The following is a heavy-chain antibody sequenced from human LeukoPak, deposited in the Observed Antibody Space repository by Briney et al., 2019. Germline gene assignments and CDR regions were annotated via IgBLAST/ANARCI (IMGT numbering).Heavy chain of an antibody. V-gene: IGHV1-18*01. J-gene: IGHJ4*02. CDR3: ARDWGGSYCGGDCYSLRY. Sequence: ASVKVSCKASGCTFTSYGISWVRQAPGQGLEWMGWISAYNGNTNYAQKLQGRVTMTTDTSTSTAYMELRSLRSDDTAVYYCARDWGGSYCGGDCYSLRYWGQGTLVTVSS. D-gene: IGHD2-21*02. CDR1: GCTFTSYG. CDR2: ISAYNGNT.